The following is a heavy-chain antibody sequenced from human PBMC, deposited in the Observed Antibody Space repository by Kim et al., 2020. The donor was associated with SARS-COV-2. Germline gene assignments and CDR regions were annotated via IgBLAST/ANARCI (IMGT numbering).Heavy chain of an antibody. CDR3: ARGDCGGDCYSENAFDI. J-gene: IGHJ3*02. Sequence: LKRRVTISVDTSNNQFSLKLSSVTAADTAVYYCARGDCGGDCYSENAFDIWGQGTMVTVSS. V-gene: IGHV4-34*01. D-gene: IGHD2-21*02.